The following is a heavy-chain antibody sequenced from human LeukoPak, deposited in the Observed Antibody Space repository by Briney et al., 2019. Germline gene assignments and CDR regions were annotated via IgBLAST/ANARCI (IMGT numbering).Heavy chain of an antibody. CDR1: GFTFSNAW. V-gene: IGHV3-15*01. CDR3: TTDPPYGSGSYYLDY. Sequence: KPGGSLRLSCAASGFTFSNAWMSWVRQAPGKGLEWVGRIKSKTDGGTTDYAAPVKGRFTISRDDSKNTLYLQMNSLKTEDTAVYYCTTDPPYGSGSYYLDYWGQGTLVTVSS. CDR2: IKSKTDGGTT. D-gene: IGHD3-10*01. J-gene: IGHJ4*02.